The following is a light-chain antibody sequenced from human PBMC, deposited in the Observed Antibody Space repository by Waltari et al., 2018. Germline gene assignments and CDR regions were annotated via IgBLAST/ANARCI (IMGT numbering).Light chain of an antibody. CDR2: RDS. J-gene: IGLJ3*02. Sequence: SYELTQPPSVSVSPGQTARITCSGDALPKQSAHWYQQRPGQAPGMGIYRDSERPSGIPERFSGSSSGTTATLTISGAQVEDEADYYCYSTDSSGDHGVFGGGTKLTVL. V-gene: IGLV3-10*01. CDR3: YSTDSSGDHGV. CDR1: ALPKQS.